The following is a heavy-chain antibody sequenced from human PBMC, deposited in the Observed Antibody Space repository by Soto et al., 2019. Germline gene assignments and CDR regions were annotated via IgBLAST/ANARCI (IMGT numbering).Heavy chain of an antibody. J-gene: IGHJ4*02. V-gene: IGHV4-34*01. CDR1: GGSFSGYY. CDR2: INHSGST. D-gene: IGHD5-18*01. Sequence: SETLSLTCAVYGGSFSGYYWSWIRPPPGKGLEWIGEINHSGSTNYNPSLKSRVTISVDTSKNQFSLKLSSVTAADTAVYYCARGEYSYAPGVDYWGQGTLVTVSS. CDR3: ARGEYSYAPGVDY.